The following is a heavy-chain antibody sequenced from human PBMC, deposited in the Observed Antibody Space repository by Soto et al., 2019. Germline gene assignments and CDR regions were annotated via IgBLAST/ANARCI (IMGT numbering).Heavy chain of an antibody. CDR3: ARAYSSGKKPGRYFDL. Sequence: QVQLVQSGAEVKKPGSSVKVSCQASGGTFSSYTISWVRQAPGQGLEWMGRIIPILGIANYAQNFQGRVTITADKSTSTAYMELSSLRSEDTAVYYCARAYSSGKKPGRYFDLWGRGTLVTVSS. D-gene: IGHD6-19*01. CDR2: IIPILGIA. V-gene: IGHV1-69*02. CDR1: GGTFSSYT. J-gene: IGHJ2*01.